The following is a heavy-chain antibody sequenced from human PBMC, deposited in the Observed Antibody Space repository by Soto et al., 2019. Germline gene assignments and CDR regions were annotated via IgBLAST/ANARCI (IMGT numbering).Heavy chain of an antibody. CDR3: VKDRNRASDKPPFDY. J-gene: IGHJ4*02. V-gene: IGHV3-64D*06. CDR1: GFTFSSYA. Sequence: GGSLRLSCSASGFTFSSYAMHWVRQAPGKGLEYVSAISSNGGSTYYADSVKGRFTISRDNSKNTLYLQMSSLRAEDTAVYYCVKDRNRASDKPPFDYWGQGTLVTVSS. CDR2: ISSNGGST.